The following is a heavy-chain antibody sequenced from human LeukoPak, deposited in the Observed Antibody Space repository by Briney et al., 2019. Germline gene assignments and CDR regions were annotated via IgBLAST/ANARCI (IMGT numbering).Heavy chain of an antibody. CDR2: IYSGGST. Sequence: GGSLRLSCAASGFTVSSNYMSWVRQAPGKGLEWVSVIYSGGSTYYADSVKGRFTISRNNSKNTLYYQMNSLRAEDTAVYYCARDNWYYYYGMDVWGQGTTVTVSS. CDR1: GFTVSSNY. D-gene: IGHD5-24*01. V-gene: IGHV3-53*01. J-gene: IGHJ6*02. CDR3: ARDNWYYYYGMDV.